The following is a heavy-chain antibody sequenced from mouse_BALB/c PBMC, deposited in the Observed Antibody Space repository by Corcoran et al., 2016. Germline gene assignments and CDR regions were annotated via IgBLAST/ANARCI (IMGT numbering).Heavy chain of an antibody. D-gene: IGHD2-12*01. CDR3: ARLYPGIAMDY. CDR1: GYTFTSYV. J-gene: IGHJ4*01. CDR2: INPYNDGT. Sequence: EVQLQQSGPELVKPGASVKMSCKASGYTFTSYVMHWVKQKPGQGLEWIGYINPYNDGTTYHEKFKGKATLTSDKSSSTAYMELSSLSTEDSAVYDCARLYPGIAMDYWGQGTSVTVSA. V-gene: IGHV1S136*01.